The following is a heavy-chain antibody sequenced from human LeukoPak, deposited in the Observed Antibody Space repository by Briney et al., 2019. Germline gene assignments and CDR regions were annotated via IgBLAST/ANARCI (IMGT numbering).Heavy chain of an antibody. CDR2: ISAYNGNT. V-gene: IGHV1-18*01. CDR1: GYTFTSYG. J-gene: IGHJ6*02. D-gene: IGHD4-17*01. CDR3: AGPLAVTTDYYYGMDV. Sequence: ASVKVSCKASGYTFTSYGISWVRQAPGQGPEWMGWISAYNGNTNYAQKLQGRVTMTTDTSTSTAYMELRSLRSDDTAVYYCAGPLAVTTDYYYGMDVWGQGTTVTVSS.